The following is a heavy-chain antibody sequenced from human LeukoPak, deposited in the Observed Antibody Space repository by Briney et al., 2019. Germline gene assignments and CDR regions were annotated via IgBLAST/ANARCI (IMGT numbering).Heavy chain of an antibody. CDR1: GFTFSSYS. D-gene: IGHD3-22*01. CDR2: ISSSSSYI. Sequence: PGGSLRLSCAASGFTFSSYSMNWVRQAPGKGLEWVSSISSSSSYIYYADSVKGRFTISRDNAKNSLYLQMNGLRAEDTAAYYCARGGYYDSSGYFWGQGTMVTVSS. V-gene: IGHV3-21*01. CDR3: ARGGYYDSSGYF. J-gene: IGHJ3*01.